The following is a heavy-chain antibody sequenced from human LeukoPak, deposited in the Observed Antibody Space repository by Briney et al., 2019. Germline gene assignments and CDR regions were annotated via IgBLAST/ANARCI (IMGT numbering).Heavy chain of an antibody. J-gene: IGHJ5*02. V-gene: IGHV3-66*01. CDR2: IYSGGST. CDR1: GFTFDSYA. Sequence: PGGSLRLSCAASGFTFDSYAMSWVRQAPGKGLEWVSVIYSGGSTYYADSVKGRFTISRDNSKNTLYLQMNSLRAEDTAVYYCAREILWFGEGNWFDPWGQGTLVTVSS. CDR3: AREILWFGEGNWFDP. D-gene: IGHD3-10*01.